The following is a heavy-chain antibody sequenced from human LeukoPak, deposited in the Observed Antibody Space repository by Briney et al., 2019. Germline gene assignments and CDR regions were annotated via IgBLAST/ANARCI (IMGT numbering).Heavy chain of an antibody. CDR2: ITNSGSTI. CDR3: ARDLGQYYDTSDNWFDP. V-gene: IGHV3-11*04. Sequence: GSLRLYCAASGFTFSYYGMSWLRPAPVQGLEWFSDITNSGSTIYYADSVKGRFTISRDNAKNTLNLQMNSLRAEDTAVYYCARDLGQYYDTSDNWFDPWGQGTLVTVSS. CDR1: GFTFSYYG. J-gene: IGHJ5*02. D-gene: IGHD3-22*01.